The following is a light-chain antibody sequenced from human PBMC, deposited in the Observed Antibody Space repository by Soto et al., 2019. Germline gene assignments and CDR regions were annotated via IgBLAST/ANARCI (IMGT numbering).Light chain of an antibody. J-gene: IGLJ2*01. CDR2: RNN. V-gene: IGLV1-47*01. CDR1: SSDIGNNY. Sequence: QSVLTQPPSASGTPGQRVTISCSGSSSDIGNNYVYWYQQFPGTAPKLLISRNNQRPSGVPDRFSGSKSGTSASLATSGLRSEDEADYYCAAWGNSLSGVVFGGGTQLTVL. CDR3: AAWGNSLSGVV.